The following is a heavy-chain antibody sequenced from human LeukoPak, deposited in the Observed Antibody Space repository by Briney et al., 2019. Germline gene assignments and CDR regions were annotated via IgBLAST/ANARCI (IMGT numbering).Heavy chain of an antibody. Sequence: SETLSLTCTVSGASIDFESYYWSWVRQPAGKGLEWIGRIDHGGVTNYNPSLQSRVTISLDTSQKQFSLKLNSVTAADTAMYYCARARGGTYADFDYWGQGTLVTVSS. CDR1: GASIDFESYY. J-gene: IGHJ4*02. CDR3: ARARGGTYADFDY. CDR2: IDHGGVT. D-gene: IGHD1-26*01. V-gene: IGHV4-61*02.